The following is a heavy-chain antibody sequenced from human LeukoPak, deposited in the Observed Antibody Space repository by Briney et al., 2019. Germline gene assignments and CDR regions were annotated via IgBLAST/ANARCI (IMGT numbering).Heavy chain of an antibody. CDR3: ARGVGGPGCGAFDI. CDR1: GSTFSSYA. J-gene: IGHJ3*02. CDR2: ISSNGGST. Sequence: GGSLRLSCAASGSTFSSYAMHWVRQAPGKGLEYVSAISSNGGSTYYANSVKGRFTISRDNSKNTLYLQMGSLRAEDMAVYYCARGVGGPGCGAFDIWGQGTMVTVSS. V-gene: IGHV3-64*01. D-gene: IGHD1-26*01.